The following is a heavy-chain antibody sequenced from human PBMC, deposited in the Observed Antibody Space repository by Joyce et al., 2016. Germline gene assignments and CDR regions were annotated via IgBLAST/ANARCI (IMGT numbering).Heavy chain of an antibody. Sequence: QVLLVQSGAAVKRPGSSLRVSCKSSGGDFSNYTVNWVRQAPGQRIEWRGGIIPFFGAAKYAEDFQGRVTLTADQSTRTAYLELSSLTSADTAVYYCARGGTSSDHYFFYTLDVWGPGTTVIVSS. D-gene: IGHD1-14*01. CDR3: ARGGTSSDHYFFYTLDV. V-gene: IGHV1-69*12. CDR2: IIPFFGAA. J-gene: IGHJ6*02. CDR1: GGDFSNYT.